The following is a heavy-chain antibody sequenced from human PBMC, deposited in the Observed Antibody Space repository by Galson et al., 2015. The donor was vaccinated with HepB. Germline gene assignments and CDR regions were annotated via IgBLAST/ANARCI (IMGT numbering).Heavy chain of an antibody. D-gene: IGHD2-15*01. CDR2: ISSSSSTI. CDR1: GFTFSSYS. J-gene: IGHJ6*02. CDR3: ARDAVVAALYYYYGMDV. V-gene: IGHV3-48*02. Sequence: SLRLSCAASGFTFSSYSMNWVRQAPGKGLEWVSYISSSSSTIYYADSVKGRFTISRDNAKNSLYLQMNSLRDEDTAVYYCARDAVVAALYYYYGMDVWGQGTTVTVSS.